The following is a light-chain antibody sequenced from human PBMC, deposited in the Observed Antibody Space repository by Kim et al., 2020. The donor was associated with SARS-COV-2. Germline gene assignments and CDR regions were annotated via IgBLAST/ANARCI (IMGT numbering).Light chain of an antibody. CDR3: QQNGNSPVT. V-gene: IGKV3-20*01. CDR1: QRIGNNY. J-gene: IGKJ5*01. Sequence: SPGARAPLSCRATQRIGNNYVAWFQHRPGQAPRLLIYRASTRATGIPDRFSGSGSGTDFTLTISRLEPEDFAVYYCQQNGNSPVTFGRGTRLEIK. CDR2: RAS.